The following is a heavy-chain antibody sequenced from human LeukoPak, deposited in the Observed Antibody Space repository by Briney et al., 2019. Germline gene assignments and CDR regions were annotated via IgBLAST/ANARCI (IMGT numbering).Heavy chain of an antibody. Sequence: GGSLRLSCAASGFTFSSYDMHWVRQATGKGLERVSAIGTAGDTYYPGSVKGRFTISRENAKNSLYLQMNSLRAGDTAVYYCARVGGCSGGSCYSDYYYMDVWGKGTTVTVSS. V-gene: IGHV3-13*01. CDR1: GFTFSSYD. CDR3: ARVGGCSGGSCYSDYYYMDV. CDR2: IGTAGDT. D-gene: IGHD2-15*01. J-gene: IGHJ6*03.